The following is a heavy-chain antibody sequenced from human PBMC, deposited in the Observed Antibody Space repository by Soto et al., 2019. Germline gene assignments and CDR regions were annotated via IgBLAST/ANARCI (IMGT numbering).Heavy chain of an antibody. CDR2: ISAYNGNR. CDR3: ARDXFPVSGSYNHYHYGLDV. D-gene: IGHD1-26*01. V-gene: IGHV1-18*01. CDR1: GYTFTSYA. Sequence: GASVKVSCKASGYTFTSYAISWVRQAPGQGLEWMGWISAYNGNRIYAQNLQGRVTMTTDTYTTTAYMELRSLTSDDTAVYYCARDXFPVSGSYNHYHYGLDVWGPGTTVTVSS. J-gene: IGHJ6*02.